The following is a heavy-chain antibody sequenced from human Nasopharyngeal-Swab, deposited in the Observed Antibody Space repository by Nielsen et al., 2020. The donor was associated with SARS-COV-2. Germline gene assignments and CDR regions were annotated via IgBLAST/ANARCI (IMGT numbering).Heavy chain of an antibody. CDR1: GFTFSSYA. J-gene: IGHJ4*01. D-gene: IGHD3-22*01. CDR2: ISGSGGST. Sequence: GESLKISCAASGFTFSSYAMSWVRQAPGKGLEWVSAISGSGGSTYYADSVKGRFTISRDNSKNTLYLQMNSLRAEDTAVYYCAKDLDLTMIVQEDYWGQEPWSPSPQ. V-gene: IGHV3-23*01. CDR3: AKDLDLTMIVQEDY.